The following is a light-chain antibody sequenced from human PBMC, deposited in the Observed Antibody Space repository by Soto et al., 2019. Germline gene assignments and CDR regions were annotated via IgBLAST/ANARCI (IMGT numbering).Light chain of an antibody. Sequence: QSVLTQPASVSGSPGQSITISCTGTSSDVGGYNYVSWYQQHPGKAPKLMIYAVSNRPSGVSYRFSGSKSGNTASLTISGLQAEDEADYYCSSYTTSTLVFGTGTKVTVL. J-gene: IGLJ1*01. V-gene: IGLV2-14*01. CDR2: AVS. CDR3: SSYTTSTLV. CDR1: SSDVGGYNY.